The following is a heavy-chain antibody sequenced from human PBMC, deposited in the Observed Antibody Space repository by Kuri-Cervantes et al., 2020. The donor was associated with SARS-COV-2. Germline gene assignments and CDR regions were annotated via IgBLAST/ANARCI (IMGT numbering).Heavy chain of an antibody. CDR3: ARSGLLRDWFDP. V-gene: IGHV1-69*04. CDR1: GGTFSSYA. J-gene: IGHJ5*02. CDR2: IIPILGIA. Sequence: KVSCKASGGTFSSYAISWVRQAPGQGLEWMGRIIPILGIANYEKKFQGRVTITADKSTSTAYMELSSLRSEDTAVYYCARSGLLRDWFDPWGQGTRVTVSS. D-gene: IGHD6-25*01.